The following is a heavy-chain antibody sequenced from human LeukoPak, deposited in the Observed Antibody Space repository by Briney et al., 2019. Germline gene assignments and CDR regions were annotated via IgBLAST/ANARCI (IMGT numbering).Heavy chain of an antibody. CDR1: GGSFSGYY. CDR3: ARHPRRGNWCDP. Sequence: PSETLSLTCAVYGGSFSGYYWSWIRQPPGKGLEWIGEINHSGSTNYNPSLKSRVTISVDTSKNQFSLKLRPVTAADTAVYYCARHPRRGNWCDPWGQGTLVTVSS. CDR2: INHSGST. J-gene: IGHJ5*02. V-gene: IGHV4-34*01.